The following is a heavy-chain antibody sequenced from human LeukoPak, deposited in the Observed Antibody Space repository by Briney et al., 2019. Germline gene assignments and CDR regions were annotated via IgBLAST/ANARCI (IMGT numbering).Heavy chain of an antibody. Sequence: AGGSLRLSCAASGFTFSSYGMHWVRQAPGKGLEWVAVISYDGSNKYYADSVKGRFTISRDNSKNTLYLQMNSLRAEDTAVYYCAKDQQGYSFSDYWGQGTLVTVSS. CDR2: ISYDGSNK. CDR3: AKDQQGYSFSDY. J-gene: IGHJ4*02. V-gene: IGHV3-30*18. D-gene: IGHD4-11*01. CDR1: GFTFSSYG.